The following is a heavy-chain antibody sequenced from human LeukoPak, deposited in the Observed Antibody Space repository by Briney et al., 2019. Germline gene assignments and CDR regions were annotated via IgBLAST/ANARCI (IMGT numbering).Heavy chain of an antibody. CDR2: IYYSGST. V-gene: IGHV4-59*01. D-gene: IGHD3-3*01. Sequence: SETLSLTCTVSGGSISSYYWSWLRQPPGKGLEWIGYIYYSGSTNYNPSLKSRVTISVDTSKNQFSLKLSSVTAADTAVYYCARSPDYDFWSGYYYYYYYMDVWGKGTTVTISS. CDR1: GGSISSYY. J-gene: IGHJ6*03. CDR3: ARSPDYDFWSGYYYYYYYMDV.